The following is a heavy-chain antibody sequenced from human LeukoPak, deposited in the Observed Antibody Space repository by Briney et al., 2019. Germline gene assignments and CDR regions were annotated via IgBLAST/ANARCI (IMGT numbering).Heavy chain of an antibody. V-gene: IGHV3-53*01. D-gene: IGHD6-13*01. CDR1: GFTVSSNY. CDR3: ILAAAGPAY. J-gene: IGHJ4*02. CDR2: IYSGGST. Sequence: TGGSLRLSCAASGFTVSSNYMSWVRQAPGKGLEWVSVIYSGGSTYYADSAKGRFTISRDNSKNTLYLQMNSLRAEDTAVYYCILAAAGPAYWGQGTLVTVSS.